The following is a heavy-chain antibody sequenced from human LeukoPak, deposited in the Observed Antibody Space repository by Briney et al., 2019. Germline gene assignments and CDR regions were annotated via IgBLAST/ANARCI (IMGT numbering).Heavy chain of an antibody. CDR1: GGSISSGGNY. Sequence: SETLSLTCTVSGGSISSGGNYWSWVRQPPGKGLEWIGYIYHSGSTYYNPSLKSRVTISVDTSKNQFSLKLSSVTAADTAVYYCAREPSGTLDYWGQGTLVTVSS. CDR3: AREPSGTLDY. V-gene: IGHV4-30-2*01. CDR2: IYHSGST. J-gene: IGHJ4*02. D-gene: IGHD1-26*01.